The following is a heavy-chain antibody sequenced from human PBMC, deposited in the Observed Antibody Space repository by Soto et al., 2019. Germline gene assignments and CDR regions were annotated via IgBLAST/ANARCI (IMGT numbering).Heavy chain of an antibody. Sequence: SGPTLVNPTQTLTLTCTFSGFSLSTSGVGVGWIRQPPGKALEWLALIYWDDDKRYSPSLKSRLTITKDTSKNQVVLTMTNMDPVDTATYYCAHFSSITIFGVVKGTFDPWGQGTLVTVSS. CDR3: AHFSSITIFGVVKGTFDP. CDR2: IYWDDDK. V-gene: IGHV2-5*02. J-gene: IGHJ5*02. D-gene: IGHD3-3*01. CDR1: GFSLSTSGVG.